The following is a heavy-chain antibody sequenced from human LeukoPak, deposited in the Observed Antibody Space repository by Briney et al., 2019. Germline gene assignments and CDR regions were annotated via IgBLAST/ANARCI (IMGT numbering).Heavy chain of an antibody. CDR1: GFTFDDYA. J-gene: IGHJ6*03. V-gene: IGHV3-9*03. CDR3: AKGGGGYSYYYYMDV. Sequence: GRSLRLSCAAAGFTFDDYAMHWVRHAPGKGLEWVSGISWNSGSIVYADSVEGRFTISRDNAKNSLYLQMNSLRAEDMALYYCAKGGGGYSYYYYMDVWGKGTTVTVSS. CDR2: ISWNSGSI. D-gene: IGHD3-10*01.